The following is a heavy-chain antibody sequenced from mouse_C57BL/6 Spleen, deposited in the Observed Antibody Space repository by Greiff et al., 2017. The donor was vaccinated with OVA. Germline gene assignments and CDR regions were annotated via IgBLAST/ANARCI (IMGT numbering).Heavy chain of an antibody. CDR2: ILTGSGST. V-gene: IGHV1-9*01. D-gene: IGHD4-1*01. J-gene: IGHJ2*01. CDR3: AKHPDWDSIDY. Sequence: VQLQQSGAELMKPGASVKLSCKATGYTFTGYWIEWVKQRPGHGLEWIGEILTGSGSTNYNEKLTGKATFTADTSSNTAYMQPSSLATEDSAIYYCAKHPDWDSIDYWGQGTTLTVSS. CDR1: GYTFTGYW.